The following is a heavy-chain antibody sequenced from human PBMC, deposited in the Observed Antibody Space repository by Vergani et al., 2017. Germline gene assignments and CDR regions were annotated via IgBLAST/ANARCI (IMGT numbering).Heavy chain of an antibody. V-gene: IGHV5-51*01. Sequence: EVQLVQSGAEVKKPGESLKISCKGSGYSFTSYWIGWVRQMPGKGLEWMGIIYPGDSDTRYSPSFQGQVTISADKSISTAYLQWRSLKASDTAMYYCARQLITMVRGVPNPLDWYFDLWGRGTLVTVSS. CDR3: ARQLITMVRGVPNPLDWYFDL. J-gene: IGHJ2*01. CDR1: GYSFTSYW. D-gene: IGHD3-10*01. CDR2: IYPGDSDT.